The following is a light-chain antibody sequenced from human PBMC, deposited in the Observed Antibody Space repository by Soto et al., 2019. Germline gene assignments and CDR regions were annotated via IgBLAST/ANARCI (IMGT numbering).Light chain of an antibody. V-gene: IGLV1-51*02. J-gene: IGLJ7*01. CDR1: SSIIGNYY. CDR2: ENN. Sequence: QTVVTQPPSVSAAPGQKVTISCSGSSSIIGNYYVSWYRQLPGTAPKLLIYENNKRPSGIPDRFSGSKSGTSATLDITGLQTGDEVDYYCAAWDNNLSAVVFGGGTPLTVL. CDR3: AAWDNNLSAVV.